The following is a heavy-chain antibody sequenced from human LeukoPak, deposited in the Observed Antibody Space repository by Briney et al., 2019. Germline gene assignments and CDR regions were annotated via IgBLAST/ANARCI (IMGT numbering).Heavy chain of an antibody. CDR1: GFTFSSYA. Sequence: GGSLRLSCAASGFTFSSYAMSWVRQAPGKGLEWVSAISGSGGSTYYADSVKGRFTIPRDNSKNTLYLQMNSLRAEDTAVYYCAKVKSRGIVVVIPTLFDYWGQGTLVTVSS. CDR2: ISGSGGST. CDR3: AKVKSRGIVVVIPTLFDY. J-gene: IGHJ4*02. D-gene: IGHD3-22*01. V-gene: IGHV3-23*01.